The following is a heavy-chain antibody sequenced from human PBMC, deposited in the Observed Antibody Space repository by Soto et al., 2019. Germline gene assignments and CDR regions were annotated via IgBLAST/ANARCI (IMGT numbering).Heavy chain of an antibody. D-gene: IGHD3-9*01. CDR2: INAGNGKT. V-gene: IGHV1-3*01. CDR3: LVLRLLAPY. J-gene: IGHJ4*02. Sequence: ASVKVSCKASGYTFISYAMHWVRQAPGQNLEWMGWINAGNGKTNYSQQFQGRVTITRDTSASAAYMELSSLRSEDTAVYYCLVLRLLAPYWGQGTLVTVSS. CDR1: GYTFISYA.